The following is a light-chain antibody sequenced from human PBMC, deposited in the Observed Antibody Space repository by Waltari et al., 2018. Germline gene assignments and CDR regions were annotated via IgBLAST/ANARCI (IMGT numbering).Light chain of an antibody. CDR2: GAA. Sequence: DIVMTQSPDSLAVSLGERATINCKSSQSVFHSSDSKNYLTWYQQKPGQPPKRLIYGAATRQSGVPDRFSGSGSGTDFTLTISSLQAEDVALYYCQQHYSSPLTFGGGTKVEIQ. CDR3: QQHYSSPLT. J-gene: IGKJ4*01. V-gene: IGKV4-1*01. CDR1: QSVFHSSDSKNY.